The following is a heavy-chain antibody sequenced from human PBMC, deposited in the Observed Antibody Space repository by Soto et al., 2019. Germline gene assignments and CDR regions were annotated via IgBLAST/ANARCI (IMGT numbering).Heavy chain of an antibody. V-gene: IGHV3-21*01. CDR1: GFTFSSYS. Sequence: GGSLRLSCAASGFTFSSYSMNWVRQAPGKVLEWVSSISSSSSYIYYADSVKGRFTISRDNAKNSLYLQMNSLRAEDTAVYYCARDRGITMVRGGRYGLDVWGQGTTDNVSS. CDR2: ISSSSSYI. D-gene: IGHD3-10*01. CDR3: ARDRGITMVRGGRYGLDV. J-gene: IGHJ6*02.